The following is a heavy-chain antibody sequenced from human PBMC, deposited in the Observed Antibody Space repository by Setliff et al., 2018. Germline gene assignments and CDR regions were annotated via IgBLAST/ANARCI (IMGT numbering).Heavy chain of an antibody. V-gene: IGHV4-38-2*02. D-gene: IGHD3-3*01. CDR1: GYSISSGHY. Sequence: SETLSLTCTVSGYSISSGHYWGWIRQSPGKGLDWIGSIFHTGAAYYNPSLESRFTISVDTSKNQFSLKLSSVTAADTAVYYCARESDDFWSGYYFDSWGQGALVTVS. CDR3: ARESDDFWSGYYFDS. J-gene: IGHJ4*02. CDR2: IFHTGAA.